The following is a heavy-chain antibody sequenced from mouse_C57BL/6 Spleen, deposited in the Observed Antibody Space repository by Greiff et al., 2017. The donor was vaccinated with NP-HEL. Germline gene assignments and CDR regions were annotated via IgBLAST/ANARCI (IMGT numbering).Heavy chain of an antibody. Sequence: VQLQQSGAELVRPGTSVKVSCKASGYAFTNYLIEWVKQRPGQGLEWIGVINPGSGGTNYNEKFKGKATLTADKSSSTAYMQLSSLTSEDSAVYFCARGPRGYAMDYWGQGTSVTVSS. CDR3: ARGPRGYAMDY. V-gene: IGHV1-54*01. CDR2: INPGSGGT. J-gene: IGHJ4*01. CDR1: GYAFTNYL.